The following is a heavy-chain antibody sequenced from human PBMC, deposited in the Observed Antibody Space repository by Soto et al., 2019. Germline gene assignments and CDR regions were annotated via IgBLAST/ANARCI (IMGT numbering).Heavy chain of an antibody. Sequence: QVQLQQWGAGLLKPSETLSLTCAVYGGSFSGYYWSWIRQPPGKGLEWIGEINHSGSTNYNPSLKSRVTISVDTSKNQFSLNLSSVTAADTAVYYCARGRGGLVRFDYWGQGTLVTVSS. D-gene: IGHD3-9*01. CDR3: ARGRGGLVRFDY. V-gene: IGHV4-34*01. CDR1: GGSFSGYY. J-gene: IGHJ4*02. CDR2: INHSGST.